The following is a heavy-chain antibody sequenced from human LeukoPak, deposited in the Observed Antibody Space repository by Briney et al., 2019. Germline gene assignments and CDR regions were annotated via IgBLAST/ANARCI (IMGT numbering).Heavy chain of an antibody. CDR3: AKDLRGYYDLEAFFDY. V-gene: IGHV3-23*01. CDR1: GFTFSSYA. CDR2: LSGSGGST. J-gene: IGHJ4*02. Sequence: PGGSLRLSCAASGFTFSSYAMSWVRQAPGKGLEWVSGLSGSGGSTYYADSVKGRFTISRDNSKNTLYLQMNSLRAEDTAIYYCAKDLRGYYDLEAFFDYWGQGTLVTVSS. D-gene: IGHD3-3*01.